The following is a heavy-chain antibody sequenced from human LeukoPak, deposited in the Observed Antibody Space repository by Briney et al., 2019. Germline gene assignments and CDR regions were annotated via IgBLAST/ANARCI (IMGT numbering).Heavy chain of an antibody. CDR3: ARGALDYNSMVGSGTEIDY. CDR1: GGSISSYY. D-gene: IGHD3-22*01. Sequence: SETLSLTCTVSGGSISSYYWSWIRQPPGKGLEWIGYIYYSGSTNYNPSLKSRVTISVDTSKNQFSLKLSSVTAADTAVYYCARGALDYNSMVGSGTEIDYWGQGTLVTVSS. J-gene: IGHJ4*02. CDR2: IYYSGST. V-gene: IGHV4-59*01.